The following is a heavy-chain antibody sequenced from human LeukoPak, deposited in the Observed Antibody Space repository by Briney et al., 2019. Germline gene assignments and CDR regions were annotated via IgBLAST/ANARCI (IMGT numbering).Heavy chain of an antibody. Sequence: SETLSLTCTVSGGSISSYYWSWIRQPAGKGLEWFGRIYTSGSTNYNPSLKSRVTMSVDTSKNQFSLKLSSVTAADTAVYYCARDGSGSYRNWFDPWGQGTLVTVSS. CDR3: ARDGSGSYRNWFDP. V-gene: IGHV4-4*07. J-gene: IGHJ5*02. CDR2: IYTSGST. CDR1: GGSISSYY. D-gene: IGHD1-26*01.